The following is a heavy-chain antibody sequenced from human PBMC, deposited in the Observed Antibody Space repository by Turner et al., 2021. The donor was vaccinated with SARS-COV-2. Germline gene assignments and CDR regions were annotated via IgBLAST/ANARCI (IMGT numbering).Heavy chain of an antibody. D-gene: IGHD2-21*01. CDR1: GYTFTGYY. V-gene: IGHV1-2*02. Sequence: QVQLVQSGAEVKKPGASVKVSCKASGYTFTGYYMHWVRQAPGQGFEWMGWINPNSGGTNYAQEFQGRVTMTRDTSISTAYMELSRLRSDDTAVYYCARRQLGWGLIDYWGQGTLVTVSS. CDR3: ARRQLGWGLIDY. J-gene: IGHJ4*02. CDR2: INPNSGGT.